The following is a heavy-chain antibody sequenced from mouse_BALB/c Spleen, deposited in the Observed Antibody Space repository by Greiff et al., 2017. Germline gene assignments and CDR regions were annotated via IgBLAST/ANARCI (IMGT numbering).Heavy chain of an antibody. CDR3: GRNYGKELRYFDV. V-gene: IGHV1-37*01. CDR1: GYSFTGYF. Sequence: VQLKESGPELVKPGASVKISCKASGYSFTGYFMNWVKQSHGKSLEWIGRINPYNGDTFYNQKFKGKATLTVDKSSSTAHMELLSLTSEDSAVYYCGRNYGKELRYFDVWGAGTTVTVSS. CDR2: INPYNGDT. J-gene: IGHJ1*01. D-gene: IGHD1-1*01.